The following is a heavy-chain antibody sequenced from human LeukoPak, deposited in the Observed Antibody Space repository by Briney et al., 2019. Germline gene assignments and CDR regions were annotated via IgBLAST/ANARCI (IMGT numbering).Heavy chain of an antibody. CDR3: ARQMNTVTADY. CDR2: IYYSGST. D-gene: IGHD4-17*01. V-gene: IGHV4-31*03. Sequence: PSQTLSLTCTVSGGSISSGDYYWSWIRQHPGKGLEWIGYIYYSGSTYYNPSLKSRVTISVDTSKNQFSLKLSSVTAADTAVHYCARQMNTVTADYWGQGTLVTVSS. CDR1: GGSISSGDYY. J-gene: IGHJ4*02.